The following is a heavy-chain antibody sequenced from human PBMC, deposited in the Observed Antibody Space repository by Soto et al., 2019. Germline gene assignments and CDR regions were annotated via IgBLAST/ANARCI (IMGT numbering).Heavy chain of an antibody. CDR3: ARDYGGNPGFDYYYGMDV. Sequence: GGSLRLSCAASGFTFSSYSMNWVRQAPGKGLEWVSYISSSSSTIYYADSVKGRFTISRDNAKNSLYLQMNSLRDEDTAVYYCARDYGGNPGFDYYYGMDVWGQGTTVTVS. V-gene: IGHV3-48*02. J-gene: IGHJ6*02. CDR1: GFTFSSYS. CDR2: ISSSSSTI. D-gene: IGHD4-17*01.